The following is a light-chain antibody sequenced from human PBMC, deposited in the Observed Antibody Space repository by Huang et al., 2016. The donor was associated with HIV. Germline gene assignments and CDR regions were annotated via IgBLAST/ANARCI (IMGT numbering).Light chain of an antibody. Sequence: DIVMTQSPDSLTVSLGGRATLQCRSSQSVLYSSNSKNYLAWFQQKPVRAPRLLIYWASARESGVPDRFSGSGSGTDFTLTIDRLEAEDAAIYYCQQYYRLPQTFGQGTRVEIK. V-gene: IGKV4-1*01. CDR1: QSVLYSSNSKNY. CDR3: QQYYRLPQT. CDR2: WAS. J-gene: IGKJ1*01.